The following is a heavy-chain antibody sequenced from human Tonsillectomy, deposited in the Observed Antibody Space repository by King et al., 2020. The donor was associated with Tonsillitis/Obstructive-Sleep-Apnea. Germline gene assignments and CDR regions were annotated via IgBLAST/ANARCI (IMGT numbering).Heavy chain of an antibody. D-gene: IGHD2-2*02. Sequence: EVQLVESGAEVKKPGESLKISCKGSGYSFTGYWIGWVRQMPGKGLEWMAIIYPGDSNTRYSPSFEGQVTISADKSISTAYLQWSSLKASDTAMYYCARTIYDCSNNNCYTVAFDVWGQGTMVTVSS. CDR2: IYPGDSNT. CDR3: ARTIYDCSNNNCYTVAFDV. V-gene: IGHV5-51*01. CDR1: GYSFTGYW. J-gene: IGHJ3*01.